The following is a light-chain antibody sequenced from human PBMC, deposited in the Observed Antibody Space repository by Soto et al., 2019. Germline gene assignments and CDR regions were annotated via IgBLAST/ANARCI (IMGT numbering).Light chain of an antibody. CDR2: DVS. V-gene: IGLV2-14*01. J-gene: IGLJ1*01. CDR3: SSYTSSSTLG. CDR1: SSDVGGYNY. Sequence: QSVLTQPASVSGSPGQSITISCTGTSSDVGGYNYVSWYQQHPGKAPKLMIYDVSNRPSGASNRFSGSKSGNTASLTISGLQAEDEADYYCSSYTSSSTLGFGTGTKVTVL.